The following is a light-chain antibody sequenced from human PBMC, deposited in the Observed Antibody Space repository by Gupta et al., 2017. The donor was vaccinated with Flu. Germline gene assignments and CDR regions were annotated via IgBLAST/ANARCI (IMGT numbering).Light chain of an antibody. CDR2: TVF. CDR3: QQRDNWLFT. J-gene: IGKJ2*01. CDR1: QTISNY. V-gene: IGKV3-11*01. Sequence: PASLSLSPGERATLSCKASQTISNYLTWYQQKPGQAPSLLIHTVFNWASGIPARFNGSGSGTDFILTIASLEPEDFAIYYCQQRDNWLFTFGQGTKLEIK.